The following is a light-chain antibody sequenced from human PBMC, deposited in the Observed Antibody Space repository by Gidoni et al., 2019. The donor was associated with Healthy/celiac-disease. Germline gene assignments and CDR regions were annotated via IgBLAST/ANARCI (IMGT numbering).Light chain of an antibody. Sequence: SYELTQPLSVSVALGQTARINCGGNNIGSKNVPWYQQKPGQAPVLVIYRDSNRPSGIPERFSGSNSGNTATLTISRAQAGDEADYYCQVWDSSTRVFGTGTKVTVL. CDR2: RDS. CDR3: QVWDSSTRV. V-gene: IGLV3-9*01. J-gene: IGLJ1*01. CDR1: NIGSKN.